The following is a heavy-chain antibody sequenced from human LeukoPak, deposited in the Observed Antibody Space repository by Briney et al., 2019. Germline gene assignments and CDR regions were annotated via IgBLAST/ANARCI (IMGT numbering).Heavy chain of an antibody. CDR3: AKARVRGANDY. V-gene: IGHV3-23*01. CDR1: GFTFSDYY. Sequence: GGSLRLSCAASGFTFSDYYMSWIRQAPGKGLEWVSAISGSGGSTYYADSVKGRFTISRDNSKNTLYLQMNSLRAEDTAVYYCAKARVRGANDYWGQGTLVTVSS. J-gene: IGHJ4*02. D-gene: IGHD3-10*01. CDR2: ISGSGGST.